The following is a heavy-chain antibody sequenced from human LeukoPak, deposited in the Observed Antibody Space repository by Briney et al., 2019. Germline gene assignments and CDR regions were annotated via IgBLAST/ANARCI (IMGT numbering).Heavy chain of an antibody. D-gene: IGHD3-3*01. CDR1: GGSISSYY. CDR3: ARDRYYDFWSGYYRTSDAFDI. V-gene: IGHV4-4*07. Sequence: SETLSLTCTVSGGSISSYYWSWIRQPAGKGLEWIGRIYTSGSTNYNPSLKSRVTMSVDTSKNQFSLKLSSVTAADTAVYYCARDRYYDFWSGYYRTSDAFDIWGQGTMVTVSS. CDR2: IYTSGST. J-gene: IGHJ3*02.